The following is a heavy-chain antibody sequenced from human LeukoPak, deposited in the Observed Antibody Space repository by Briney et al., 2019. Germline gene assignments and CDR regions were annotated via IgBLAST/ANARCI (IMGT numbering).Heavy chain of an antibody. J-gene: IGHJ4*02. CDR1: GYTVTGYY. CDR3: ARVTYRSSVMGDDY. V-gene: IGHV1-2*02. CDR2: INPNSGGT. Sequence: ASVTVSCKASGYTVTGYYMHWVRPAPGQGLEWMGWINPNSGGTNYAQKFQGRVTMTRDTSISTAYMELSRLRSDDTAVYYCARVTYRSSVMGDDYWGQGTLVTVSS. D-gene: IGHD6-6*01.